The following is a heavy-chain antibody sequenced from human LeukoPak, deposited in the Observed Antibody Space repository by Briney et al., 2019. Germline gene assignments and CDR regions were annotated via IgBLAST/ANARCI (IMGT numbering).Heavy chain of an antibody. CDR1: GFTVSSNY. J-gene: IGHJ6*02. CDR2: IYSGGST. Sequence: GESLRLSCAASGFTVSSNYMSWVRQAPGKGLEWVSVIYSGGSTYYADSVKGRFTISRDNFKNTLYLQMNSLRAEDTAVYYCARESSSWSYYYYYGMDVWGQGTTVTVSS. D-gene: IGHD6-13*01. CDR3: ARESSSWSYYYYYGMDV. V-gene: IGHV3-66*01.